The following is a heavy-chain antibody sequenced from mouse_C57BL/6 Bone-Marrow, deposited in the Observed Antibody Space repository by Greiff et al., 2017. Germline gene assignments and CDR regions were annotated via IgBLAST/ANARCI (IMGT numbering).Heavy chain of an antibody. CDR2: IYPGDGDT. CDR3: ARFITTVVDYFDY. Sequence: LVESGAELVKPGASVKISCKASGYAFSSYWMNWVKQRPGKGLEWIGQIYPGDGDTNYNGKFKGKATLTADKSSSTAYMQLSSLTSEDSAVYFCARFITTVVDYFDYWGQGTTLTVTS. V-gene: IGHV1-80*01. D-gene: IGHD1-1*01. CDR1: GYAFSSYW. J-gene: IGHJ2*01.